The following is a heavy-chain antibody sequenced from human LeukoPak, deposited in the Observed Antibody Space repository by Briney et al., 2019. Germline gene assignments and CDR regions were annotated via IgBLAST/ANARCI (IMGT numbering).Heavy chain of an antibody. CDR1: GFTFSSYG. CDR2: ISSDGRIT. V-gene: IGHV3-30*18. D-gene: IGHD6-19*01. Sequence: PGRSLRLSCAASGFTFSSYGIHWVRQAPGKGLEWVAVISSDGRITYYADSVKGRFTISRDNSKSTMYVQMNSLRTEDTAVYYCTKEGAVTGSVWFNHWGQGTLVTVSS. J-gene: IGHJ5*02. CDR3: TKEGAVTGSVWFNH.